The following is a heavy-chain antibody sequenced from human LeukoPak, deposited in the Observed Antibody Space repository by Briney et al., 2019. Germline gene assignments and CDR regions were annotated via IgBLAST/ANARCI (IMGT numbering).Heavy chain of an antibody. CDR2: IYWDDDK. CDR1: GFSLNTGGVG. Sequence: ESGPALVQPTPTLTLTCTFSGFSLNTGGVGVGWIRQPPEKAPEWLAFIYWDDDKRYSPSLRSRLTITNDTSRNQVVLIMTNMDPVDTATYYCSHRRGGYNWNHGDFDYWGQGTLVTVSS. D-gene: IGHD1-14*01. V-gene: IGHV2-5*02. J-gene: IGHJ4*02. CDR3: SHRRGGYNWNHGDFDY.